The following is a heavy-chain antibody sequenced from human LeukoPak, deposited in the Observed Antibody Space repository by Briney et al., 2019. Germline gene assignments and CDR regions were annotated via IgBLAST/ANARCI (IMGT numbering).Heavy chain of an antibody. J-gene: IGHJ4*02. Sequence: ASVKVSCKASGYTFTTYGIVWVRQAPGQGLEWMGWISAYNGNANYAQKLQGRVTMTRDTSVSTAYMELSRLRSDDTAVYYCARASISAAGPGLIDYWGQGTLVTVSS. D-gene: IGHD6-13*01. CDR2: ISAYNGNA. CDR1: GYTFTTYG. V-gene: IGHV1-18*01. CDR3: ARASISAAGPGLIDY.